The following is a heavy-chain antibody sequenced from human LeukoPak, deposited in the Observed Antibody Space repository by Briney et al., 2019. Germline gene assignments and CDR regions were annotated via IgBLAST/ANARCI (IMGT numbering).Heavy chain of an antibody. CDR3: AREELRYFDWSYYYYMDV. J-gene: IGHJ6*03. V-gene: IGHV1-8*02. Sequence: ASVKVSCXASGYTFTSYDINWVRQATGQGLEWMGWMNPNSGNTGYAQKFQGRVTMTRNTSISTAYMELSSLRSEDTAVYYCAREELRYFDWSYYYYMDVWGKGTTVTVSS. CDR1: GYTFTSYD. D-gene: IGHD3-9*01. CDR2: MNPNSGNT.